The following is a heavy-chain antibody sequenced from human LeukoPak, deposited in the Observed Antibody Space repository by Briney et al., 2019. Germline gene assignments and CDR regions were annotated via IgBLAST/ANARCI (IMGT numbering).Heavy chain of an antibody. CDR3: ARALSTMVRGVYYYYGMDV. CDR1: GGTFSSYA. CDR2: IIPIFGTA. D-gene: IGHD3-10*01. Sequence: GSSVKVSCKASGGTFSSYAISWVRQAPGQGLEWMGGIIPIFGTANYAQKLQGRVTITADESTSTAYMELSSLRSEDTAVCYCARALSTMVRGVYYYYGMDVWGKGTTVTVSS. J-gene: IGHJ6*04. V-gene: IGHV1-69*01.